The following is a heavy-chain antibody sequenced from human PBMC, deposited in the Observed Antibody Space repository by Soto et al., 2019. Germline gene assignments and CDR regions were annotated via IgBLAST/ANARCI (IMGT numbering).Heavy chain of an antibody. V-gene: IGHV4-61*01. J-gene: IGHJ4*02. CDR2: IYYSGST. CDR1: GCSVSSGSYY. CDR3: ARVRYGDYEA. D-gene: IGHD4-17*01. Sequence: PSETLSLTCTVSGCSVSSGSYYWSWIRQPPGKGLEWIGYIYYSGSTNYNPSLKSRVTISVDTSKNQFSLKLSSVTAADTAVYYCARVRYGDYEAWGQGTLVTVSS.